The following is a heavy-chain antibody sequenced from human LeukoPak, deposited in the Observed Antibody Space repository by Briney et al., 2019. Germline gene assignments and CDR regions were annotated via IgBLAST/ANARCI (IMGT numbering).Heavy chain of an antibody. D-gene: IGHD3-22*01. V-gene: IGHV1-2*02. Sequence: ASVKVSCKASGYTFTDYYIHCVRQTPGQGLEWMGWINPNSGGTNFAQNFQGRVTMTRDTSISTAYMELSRLRSDDTAVYYCARFDSSGYYRGLVRYWGQGTLVTVSS. CDR1: GYTFTDYY. J-gene: IGHJ4*02. CDR3: ARFDSSGYYRGLVRY. CDR2: INPNSGGT.